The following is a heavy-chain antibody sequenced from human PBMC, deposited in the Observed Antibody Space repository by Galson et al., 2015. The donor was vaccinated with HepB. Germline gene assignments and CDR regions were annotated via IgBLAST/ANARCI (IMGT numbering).Heavy chain of an antibody. V-gene: IGHV3-23*01. CDR3: ARWEYYDFWSGYYNGY. CDR1: GFTFSTYA. J-gene: IGHJ4*02. D-gene: IGHD3-3*01. Sequence: SLRLSCAASGFTFSTYAMSWVRQAPGKGLEWVSAISGTGGNTYYADSVKGRFTISRDNSKNTLYLQMNSLRAGDTAVYFCARWEYYDFWSGYYNGYWGQGTLVTVSS. CDR2: ISGTGGNT.